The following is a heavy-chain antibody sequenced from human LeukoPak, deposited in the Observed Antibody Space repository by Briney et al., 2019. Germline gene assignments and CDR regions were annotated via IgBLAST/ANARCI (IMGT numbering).Heavy chain of an antibody. CDR3: ARHRESDFGYYYYMDV. CDR1: GVSISTDNFY. V-gene: IGHV4-39*01. D-gene: IGHD4-17*01. J-gene: IGHJ6*03. Sequence: SETLSLTCTVSGVSISTDNFYWGWIRQPPRKRVEWIGTFYYSGTTYYNPSLKSRLTISVDTSKNQFSLKLSSVTAADTSVYYCARHRESDFGYYYYMDVWGKGTTVTVSS. CDR2: FYYSGTT.